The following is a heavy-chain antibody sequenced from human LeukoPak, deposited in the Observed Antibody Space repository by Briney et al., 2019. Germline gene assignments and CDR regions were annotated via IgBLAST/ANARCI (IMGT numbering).Heavy chain of an antibody. V-gene: IGHV1-46*01. Sequence: GASVKVSCKASGYTFTSYCMQWVRQAPGKGLEWVGIINPSDGSTSSAQKFQGRVTMTRDTSTSTVYMELSSLRSEDTAVYYCEVVPNYWGQGTLVTVSS. J-gene: IGHJ4*02. CDR1: GYTFTSYC. CDR3: EVVPNY. D-gene: IGHD3-22*01. CDR2: INPSDGST.